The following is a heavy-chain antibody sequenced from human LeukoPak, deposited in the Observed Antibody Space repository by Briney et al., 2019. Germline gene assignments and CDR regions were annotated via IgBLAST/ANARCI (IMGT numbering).Heavy chain of an antibody. CDR2: IYYSGST. D-gene: IGHD3-22*01. V-gene: IGHV4-59*11. CDR1: GDSISSHY. J-gene: IGHJ4*02. Sequence: TSETLSLTCTVSGDSISSHYWSWIRQPPGKGLEWIGYIYYSGSTNYNPSLKSRVTISVDTSKNQSSLKLSSVTAADTAVYYCAREGRGYYLDYWGQGTLVTVSS. CDR3: AREGRGYYLDY.